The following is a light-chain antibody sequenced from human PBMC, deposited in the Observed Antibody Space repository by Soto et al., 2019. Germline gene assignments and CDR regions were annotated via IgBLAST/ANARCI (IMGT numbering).Light chain of an antibody. V-gene: IGLV2-14*01. J-gene: IGLJ1*01. Sequence: QSALTQPASVSGSPGQSITISCTGTSSDVGGYNYVSWYQQHPGKAPKLMIYEVSNRPSGVSNRFSGSKSGNTASLTISGIQAEDEADYYCSSYTSSSTLNYVLGTGTKVTVL. CDR2: EVS. CDR3: SSYTSSSTLNYV. CDR1: SSDVGGYNY.